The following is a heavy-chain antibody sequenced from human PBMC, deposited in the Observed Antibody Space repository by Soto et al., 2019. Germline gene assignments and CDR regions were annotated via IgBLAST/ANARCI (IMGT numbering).Heavy chain of an antibody. J-gene: IGHJ6*02. CDR1: GFTFSSYG. D-gene: IGHD5-12*01. CDR2: IWYDGSNK. Sequence: QVQLVESGGGVVQPGRSLRLSCAASGFTFSSYGMHWVRQAPGKGLEWVAVIWYDGSNKYYADSVKGRFTISRDNSKNTLYLQMNGLRAEDTAVYYCARDAKLRHYYYGMHVWGQGTTVTVSS. V-gene: IGHV3-33*01. CDR3: ARDAKLRHYYYGMHV.